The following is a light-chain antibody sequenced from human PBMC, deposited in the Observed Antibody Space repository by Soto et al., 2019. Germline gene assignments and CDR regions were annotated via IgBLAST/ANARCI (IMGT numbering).Light chain of an antibody. Sequence: DIVLTQSPGTLSLSPGDRATLSCRASQSVSTSYLAWYQQKPCQAPRLLSYGASNRATGIPDRFSGSGSGTDFTLTISRLEPEDFAVYYCQQYGSSPMWTFGQGTKVDIK. CDR3: QQYGSSPMWT. CDR2: GAS. CDR1: QSVSTSY. V-gene: IGKV3-20*01. J-gene: IGKJ1*01.